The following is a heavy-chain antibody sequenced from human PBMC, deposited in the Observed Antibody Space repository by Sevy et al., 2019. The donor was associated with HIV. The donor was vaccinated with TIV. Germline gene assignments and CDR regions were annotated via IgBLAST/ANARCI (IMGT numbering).Heavy chain of an antibody. CDR2: SKSKIHGGTT. CDR3: TRWGGSESIFDY. D-gene: IGHD3-16*01. V-gene: IGHV3-49*04. CDR1: GFIFGDYG. J-gene: IGHJ4*02. Sequence: QLGGSLRLSCTASGFIFGDYGMSWVRQAPGKGLEWIAFSKSKIHGGTTENAASVKGRFTISRDDSKNIVYLQMSNLKTADTAVYYCTRWGGSESIFDYWGQGTLVTVSS.